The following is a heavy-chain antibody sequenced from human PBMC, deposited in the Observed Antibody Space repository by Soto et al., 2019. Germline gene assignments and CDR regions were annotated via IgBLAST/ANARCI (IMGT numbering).Heavy chain of an antibody. CDR2: ISAYNGNT. CDR3: ARDPAFYCSSTSCYPGEQWLVHFDY. Sequence: QVQLVQSGAEVKKPGASVKVSCKASGYTFTSYGISWVRQAPGQGLERMGWISAYNGNTNYAQKHQGRVTMTTDTSTSTAYMELRSLRSDDTAVYYCARDPAFYCSSTSCYPGEQWLVHFDYWGQGTLVTVSS. J-gene: IGHJ4*02. D-gene: IGHD2-2*01. V-gene: IGHV1-18*01. CDR1: GYTFTSYG.